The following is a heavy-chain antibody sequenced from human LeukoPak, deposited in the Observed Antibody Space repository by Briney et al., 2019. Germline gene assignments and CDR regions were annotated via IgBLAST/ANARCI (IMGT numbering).Heavy chain of an antibody. CDR3: ARQAHPQIRLWLPYYFDY. V-gene: IGHV5-51*01. CDR2: IYPGDSDT. D-gene: IGHD5-18*01. Sequence: GESLQISCKGSGSIFTSYWIGWVRQLPGKGLEWMGIIYPGDSDTRYSPSFQGQVTISADKSISTAYLQWSSLKASDTAMYYCARQAHPQIRLWLPYYFDYWGQGTLVTVSS. CDR1: GSIFTSYW. J-gene: IGHJ4*02.